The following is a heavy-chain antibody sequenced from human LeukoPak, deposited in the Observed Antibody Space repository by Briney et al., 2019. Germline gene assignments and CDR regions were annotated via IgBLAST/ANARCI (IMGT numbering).Heavy chain of an antibody. D-gene: IGHD4-17*01. CDR3: ARVVYGDWGPDAFDI. V-gene: IGHV1-18*01. J-gene: IGHJ3*02. Sequence: ASVTVSCKASGYTFTSYGISWVRQAPGQGLEWMGWISAYNGNTNYAQKLQGRVTMTTDTSTSTAYMELRSLRSDDTAVYYCARVVYGDWGPDAFDIWGQGTMVTVSS. CDR2: ISAYNGNT. CDR1: GYTFTSYG.